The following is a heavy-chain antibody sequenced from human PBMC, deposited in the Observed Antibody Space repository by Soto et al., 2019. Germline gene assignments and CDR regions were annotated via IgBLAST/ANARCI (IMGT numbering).Heavy chain of an antibody. CDR2: IYYIGST. CDR3: ARDTKGMVRRGDYYYYLDV. J-gene: IGHJ6*03. V-gene: IGHV4-31*03. CDR1: CCSISSGGCY. Sequence: PLLILPLTYTFSCCSISSGGCYWSCNRQHPGKGMEWIGYIYYIGSTYYNPSLKIRVTISVDTSKNQFSLKLGAVTAADSGVYYCARDTKGMVRRGDYYYYLDVWGKRTTVTGSS. D-gene: IGHD3-10*01.